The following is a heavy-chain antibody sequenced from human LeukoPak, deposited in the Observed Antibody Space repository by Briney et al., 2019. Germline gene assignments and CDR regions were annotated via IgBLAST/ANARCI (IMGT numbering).Heavy chain of an antibody. V-gene: IGHV4-59*01. CDR1: GGSISSYY. CDR3: ATGILYPLEDYYYYMDV. Sequence: PSETLSLTCTVSGGSISSYYWSWIRQPPGKGLEWIGYIYYSGSTNYNPSLKSRVTISVDTSKNQISLKLSSVTAADTAVYYCATGILYPLEDYYYYMDVWGKGTTVTVSS. J-gene: IGHJ6*03. CDR2: IYYSGST. D-gene: IGHD2-8*01.